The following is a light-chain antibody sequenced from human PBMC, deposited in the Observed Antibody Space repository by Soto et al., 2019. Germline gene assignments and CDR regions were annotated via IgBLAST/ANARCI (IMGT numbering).Light chain of an antibody. J-gene: IGLJ1*01. CDR1: SSDVGGYNY. CDR3: CSYTTSNTRQIV. Sequence: QSVLTQPASVSGSPGQSITLSCTGTSSDVGGYNYVSWYQQHPGKAPKFMIYDVSNRPSGVSNRFSGSKSGNTASLTISGLQSDDEAYDYCCSYTTSNTRQIVFGTGTKLTVL. CDR2: DVS. V-gene: IGLV2-14*01.